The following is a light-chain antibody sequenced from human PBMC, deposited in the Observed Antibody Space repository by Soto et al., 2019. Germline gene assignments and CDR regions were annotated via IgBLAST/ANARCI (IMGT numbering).Light chain of an antibody. Sequence: VMTQSPLSLPVTPGEPASISCRSSQSLLYSNGCNFLDWYLQKPGQSPQLLIYLGSNRASGAPDRFSGSGSGTYFTLNITRVEAEDFGVYYCMQDRSLPCTFGHGTKVDIK. CDR3: MQDRSLPCT. J-gene: IGKJ1*01. CDR2: LGS. V-gene: IGKV2-28*01. CDR1: QSLLYSNGCNF.